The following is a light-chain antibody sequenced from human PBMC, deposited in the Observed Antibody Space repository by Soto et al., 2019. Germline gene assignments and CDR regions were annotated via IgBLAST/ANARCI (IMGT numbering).Light chain of an antibody. CDR3: QYYDSFRT. J-gene: IGKJ1*01. V-gene: IGKV3-20*01. CDR1: QSVGSTY. Sequence: EIVLTQSPGTLSLSPGERATLSCRASQSVGSTYLTWYQQKPGQAPRLLIYGASGRATGIPDRFSGSGSGTDFTLTISRLEPEDFAVYFCQYYDSFRTFGQGTKVEIK. CDR2: GAS.